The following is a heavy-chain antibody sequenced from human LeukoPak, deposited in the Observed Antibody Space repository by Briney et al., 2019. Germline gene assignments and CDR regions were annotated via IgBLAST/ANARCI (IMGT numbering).Heavy chain of an antibody. CDR1: GFTFGSYA. V-gene: IGHV3-23*01. D-gene: IGHD1-26*01. CDR2: ISGSGGST. Sequence: GGSLRLSCAVFGFTFGSYAMGWVRQAPGKGLEWVSSISGSGGSTYYADSVKGRFTIHRTNSKNTLHQQMNSLRAEDTAVYYWAKDAQEVGATEYYFDYWGQGTLVTVSS. J-gene: IGHJ4*02. CDR3: AKDAQEVGATEYYFDY.